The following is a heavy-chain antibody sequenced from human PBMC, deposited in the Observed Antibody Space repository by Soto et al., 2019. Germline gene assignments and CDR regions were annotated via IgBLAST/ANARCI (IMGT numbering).Heavy chain of an antibody. D-gene: IGHD2-21*02. CDR2: INAGNGNT. CDR1: GYTFTSYA. J-gene: IGHJ4*02. Sequence: ASVKVSCKASGYTFTSYAMHWVRQAPGQRLEWMGWINAGNGNTKYSQKFQGRVTITRDTSASTAYMELSSLRSEDTAVYYCARSIVEVTALDYWGQGTLGTVSS. CDR3: ARSIVEVTALDY. V-gene: IGHV1-3*01.